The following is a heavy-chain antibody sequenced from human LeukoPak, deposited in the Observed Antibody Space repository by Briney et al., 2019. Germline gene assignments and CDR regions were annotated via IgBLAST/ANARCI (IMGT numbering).Heavy chain of an antibody. Sequence: PSXXLSLTCXVSGXSISSGGXYWSWIRQHPGKGLXWIGYIYYSGSTYYNPSLKSRVTISVDTSKNQFSLKLSSVTAADTAVYYCARGASSGYYRYYFDYWGQGTLVTVSS. CDR3: ARGASSGYYRYYFDY. J-gene: IGHJ4*02. CDR2: IYYSGST. D-gene: IGHD3-22*01. V-gene: IGHV4-31*03. CDR1: GXSISSGGXY.